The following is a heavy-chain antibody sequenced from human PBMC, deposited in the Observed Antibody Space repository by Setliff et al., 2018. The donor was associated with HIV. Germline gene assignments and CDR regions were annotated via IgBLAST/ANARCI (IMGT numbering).Heavy chain of an antibody. CDR3: ALTGHRLLRGYMDV. V-gene: IGHV4-30-4*08. CDR1: GGSISSGGYY. Sequence: TLSLTCTVSGGSISSGGYYWSWIRQHPGKGLEWIGYIYYSGSTYYNPSLKSRVTISVDTSKNQFSLKLSSVTAADTTVYYCALTGHRLLRGYMDVWGKGTTVTVSS. J-gene: IGHJ6*03. D-gene: IGHD2-15*01. CDR2: IYYSGST.